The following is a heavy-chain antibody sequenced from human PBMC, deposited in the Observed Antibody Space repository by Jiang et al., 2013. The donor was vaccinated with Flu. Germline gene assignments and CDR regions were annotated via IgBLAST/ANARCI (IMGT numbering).Heavy chain of an antibody. CDR2: MNPNSGNT. CDR1: GYTFTSYD. Sequence: SGAEVKKPGASVKVSCKASGYTFTSYDINWVRQATGQGLEWMGWMNPNSGNTGYAQKFQGRVTMTRNTSISTAYMELSSLRSEDTAVYYCARADCSGGSCYSGHFDYWGQGTLVTVSS. J-gene: IGHJ4*02. V-gene: IGHV1-8*01. CDR3: ARADCSGGSCYSGHFDY. D-gene: IGHD2-15*01.